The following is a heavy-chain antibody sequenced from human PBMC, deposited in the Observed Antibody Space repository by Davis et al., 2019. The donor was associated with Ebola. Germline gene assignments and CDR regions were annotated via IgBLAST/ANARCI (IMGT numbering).Heavy chain of an antibody. Sequence: PGGSLRLSCKGSGYDFSTYWIAWVRQMPGKGLEWMGIIYPGDSDTRYSPSFQGQVTISADKSISTAYLQWSSLKASDTAMYYCARRATYYYDSSGHFFEYWGQGTLVTVSS. V-gene: IGHV5-51*01. D-gene: IGHD3-22*01. CDR3: ARRATYYYDSSGHFFEY. CDR1: GYDFSTYW. J-gene: IGHJ4*02. CDR2: IYPGDSDT.